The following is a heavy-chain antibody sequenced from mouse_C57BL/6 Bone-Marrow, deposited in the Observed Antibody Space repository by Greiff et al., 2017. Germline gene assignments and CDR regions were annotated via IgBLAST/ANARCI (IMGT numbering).Heavy chain of an antibody. J-gene: IGHJ3*01. V-gene: IGHV1-42*01. CDR2: LNPSTGGT. D-gene: IGHD2-4*01. CDR1: GYSFTGYY. CDR3: ARIYYDYDGFAY. Sequence: VQLKQSGPELVKPGASVKISCKASGYSFTGYYMTWVKQSPEKSLEWIGELNPSTGGTTYTQKFKAKATLTVYKSSSTAYMQLKSLTSEESAVYYGARIYYDYDGFAYWGQGTLVTVSA.